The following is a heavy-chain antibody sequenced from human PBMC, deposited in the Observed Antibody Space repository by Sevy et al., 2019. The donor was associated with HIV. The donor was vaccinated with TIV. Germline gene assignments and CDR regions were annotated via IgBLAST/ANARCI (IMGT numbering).Heavy chain of an antibody. Sequence: ASVKVSCKASGYTFTGYYMHWVRQAPGQGLEWMGWINPNSGGTNYAQKFQGRVTMTRDTSISTAYMELSRLGSDDTARYYCASGSGSYGYYYYYGMDVWGQGTTVTVSS. CDR3: ASGSGSYGYYYYYGMDV. CDR2: INPNSGGT. CDR1: GYTFTGYY. D-gene: IGHD3-10*01. J-gene: IGHJ6*02. V-gene: IGHV1-2*02.